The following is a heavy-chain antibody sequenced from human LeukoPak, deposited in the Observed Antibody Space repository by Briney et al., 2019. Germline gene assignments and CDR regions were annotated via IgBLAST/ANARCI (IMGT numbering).Heavy chain of an antibody. J-gene: IGHJ4*02. CDR2: ISYDGSNK. D-gene: IGHD6-6*01. Sequence: QPGGSLRLSCAASGFTFSSYAMHWVRQAPGKGLEWVAVISYDGSNKYYADSVKGRFTISRDNSKNTLYLQMNSLRAEDTAVYYCARGVWSDSSSLGRGMFDYWGQGTLVTVSS. CDR1: GFTFSSYA. V-gene: IGHV3-30-3*01. CDR3: ARGVWSDSSSLGRGMFDY.